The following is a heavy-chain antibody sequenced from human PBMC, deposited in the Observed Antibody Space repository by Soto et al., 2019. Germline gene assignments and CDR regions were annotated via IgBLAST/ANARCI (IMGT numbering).Heavy chain of an antibody. V-gene: IGHV1-46*01. J-gene: IGHJ4*02. D-gene: IGHD3-22*01. CDR1: GYTFTSYY. Sequence: ASVKVSCKASGYTFTSYYMHWVRQAPGQGLGWRGIINPSGGSTSYAQKFQGRVTMTRDTSTSTVYMELSSLRSEDTAVYYCARELYYYDSSGYYYFDYWGQGTLVTVSS. CDR3: ARELYYYDSSGYYYFDY. CDR2: INPSGGST.